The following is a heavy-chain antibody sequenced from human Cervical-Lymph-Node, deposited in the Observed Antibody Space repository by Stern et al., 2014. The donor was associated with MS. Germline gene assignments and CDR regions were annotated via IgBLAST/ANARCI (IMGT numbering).Heavy chain of an antibody. V-gene: IGHV3-7*01. D-gene: IGHD5-24*01. CDR2: IKQDGSEE. Sequence: EDQLVESGGDLVQPGGSLRLSCAASGFTFSIYWMTWVRQDPGKGLEWGANIKQDGSEEYYVDSVKGRFTISRDNAKNSLYLQMNSLRAEDTAVYYCARDRHPTNYRGLDVWGQGTAVNVFS. CDR1: GFTFSIYW. J-gene: IGHJ6*02. CDR3: ARDRHPTNYRGLDV.